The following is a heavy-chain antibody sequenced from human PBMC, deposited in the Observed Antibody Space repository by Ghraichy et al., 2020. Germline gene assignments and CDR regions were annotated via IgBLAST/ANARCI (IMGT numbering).Heavy chain of an antibody. CDR1: GGSISSGGYY. CDR2: IYYSGST. V-gene: IGHV4-31*03. D-gene: IGHD1-26*01. J-gene: IGHJ4*02. CDR3: AREVGAIVDY. Sequence: SETLSLTCTVSGGSISSGGYYWSWIRQHPGKGLEWIGYIYYSGSTYYNPSLKSRVTISVDTSKNQFSLKLSSVTAADTAVYYCAREVGAIVDYWGQGTLVTVSS.